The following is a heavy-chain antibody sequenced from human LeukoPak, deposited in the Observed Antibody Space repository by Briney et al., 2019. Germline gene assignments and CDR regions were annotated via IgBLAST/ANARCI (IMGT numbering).Heavy chain of an antibody. V-gene: IGHV3-21*01. Sequence: GGSLRLSCLDSGYTFSGYSMNRVRQAPGKWLEWVSSISVRSNYIYYADSVRGRFRISRDDARDSLYLQMNSLRAEDTAVYYCVRLRRHSDTRGFYYYYDCWGQGTLVTVSS. CDR3: VRLRRHSDTRGFYYYYDC. CDR1: GYTFSGYS. J-gene: IGHJ4*02. D-gene: IGHD3-22*01. CDR2: ISVRSNYI.